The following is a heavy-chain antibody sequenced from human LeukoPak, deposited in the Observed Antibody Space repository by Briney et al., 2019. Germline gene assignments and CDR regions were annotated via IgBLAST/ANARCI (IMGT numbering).Heavy chain of an antibody. CDR3: ARDYGDYGEYFDY. Sequence: GGSLILSCAASGFALNSYGMNWVRQAPGKGLEWVSYISSTGTTVYYADSVKGRFTISRDNAKNSLYLQMNSLRDEDTAVYYCARDYGDYGEYFDYWGQGTLVTVSS. D-gene: IGHD4-17*01. J-gene: IGHJ4*02. CDR1: GFALNSYG. V-gene: IGHV3-48*02. CDR2: ISSTGTTV.